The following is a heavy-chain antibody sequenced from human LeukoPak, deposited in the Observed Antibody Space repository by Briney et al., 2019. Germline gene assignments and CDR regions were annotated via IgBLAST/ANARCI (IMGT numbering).Heavy chain of an antibody. V-gene: IGHV3-23*01. CDR3: AKVTGGDMITYGGLDY. CDR2: ISGNGDIT. CDR1: GFTFSSYA. J-gene: IGHJ4*02. D-gene: IGHD3-16*01. Sequence: GGSLRLSCAASGFTFSSYAMSWVRQAPGKGLEWVSAISGNGDITYYTDSVKGRFTIPRDNSKNTLYLQMNSLRAEDTAVYYCAKVTGGDMITYGGLDYWGQGTLATVSS.